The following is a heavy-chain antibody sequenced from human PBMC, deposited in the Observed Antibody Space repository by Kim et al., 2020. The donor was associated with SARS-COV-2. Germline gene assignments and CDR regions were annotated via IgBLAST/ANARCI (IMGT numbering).Heavy chain of an antibody. D-gene: IGHD2-2*01. CDR2: MFQSMSA. Sequence: SETLSLTCTVSSGSIDGGGYYWTWIRQRPGKGLEWIGHMFQSMSAYYNPSLRSRVSISADTSKNQFSLSLTSVTDADTAVYYCMRYHPHFIDHWGQGTLVTVSS. V-gene: IGHV4-31*03. CDR1: SGSIDGGGYY. CDR3: MRYHPHFIDH. J-gene: IGHJ4*02.